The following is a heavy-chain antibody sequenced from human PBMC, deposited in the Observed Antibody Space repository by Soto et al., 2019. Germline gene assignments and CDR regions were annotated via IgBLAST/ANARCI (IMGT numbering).Heavy chain of an antibody. CDR3: ARGSYDSSGYLRPNYYGMDV. V-gene: IGHV3-53*01. CDR1: GFTVSSNY. CDR2: IYSGGST. D-gene: IGHD3-22*01. Sequence: GSLRLSCAASGFTVSSNYMSWVRQAPGKGLEWVSVIYSGGSTYYADSVKGRFTISRDNSKNTLYLQMNSLRAEDTAVYYCARGSYDSSGYLRPNYYGMDVWGQGSTVTLSS. J-gene: IGHJ6*02.